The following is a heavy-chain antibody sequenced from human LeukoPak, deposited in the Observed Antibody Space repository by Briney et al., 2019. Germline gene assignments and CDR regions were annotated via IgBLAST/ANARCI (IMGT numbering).Heavy chain of an antibody. Sequence: PSETLSLTCAVSGGSISSSYWWSWVRQPPGKGLEWIGEIYHSGGTNYNPSLKSRVTISVDKSTNQFSLKLSSVTAADTAVYYCARDRWYDSGKYYGMDVWGKGTTVTVSS. V-gene: IGHV4-4*02. D-gene: IGHD3-10*01. CDR3: ARDRWYDSGKYYGMDV. CDR1: GGSISSSYW. J-gene: IGHJ6*04. CDR2: IYHSGGT.